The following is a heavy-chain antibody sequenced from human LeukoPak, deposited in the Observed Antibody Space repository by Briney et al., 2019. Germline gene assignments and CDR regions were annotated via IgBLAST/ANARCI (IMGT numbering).Heavy chain of an antibody. CDR2: IYPGDSDT. CDR3: ARQATVTTPLDY. Sequence: GESLEISCKGSGYSFTSYWIAWVRQMPGKGLEWMGIIYPGDSDTRYSPSFQGQVTISADKSISTAYLQWSSLKASDSAMYYCARQATVTTPLDYWGQGTLVTVSS. D-gene: IGHD4-17*01. CDR1: GYSFTSYW. V-gene: IGHV5-51*01. J-gene: IGHJ4*02.